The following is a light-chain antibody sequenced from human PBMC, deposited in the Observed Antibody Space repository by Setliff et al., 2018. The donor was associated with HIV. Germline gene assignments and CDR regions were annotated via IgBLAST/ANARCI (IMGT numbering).Light chain of an antibody. Sequence: QSALTQPPSASGSPGQSVTISCTGTSSDVGAYNYVSWYQQHPGKAPKLMIYEVNKRPSGVPDRFSGSKSGNTASLTISGLQPEDEADYYCCSYAGSISWVFGGGTKVTVL. V-gene: IGLV2-8*01. CDR3: CSYAGSISWV. CDR2: EVN. J-gene: IGLJ3*02. CDR1: SSDVGAYNY.